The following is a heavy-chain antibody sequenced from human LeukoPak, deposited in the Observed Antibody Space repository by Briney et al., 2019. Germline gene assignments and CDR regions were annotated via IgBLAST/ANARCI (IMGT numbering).Heavy chain of an antibody. CDR2: IFYRGNT. J-gene: IGHJ4*02. CDR3: ARLLWAAAGQGGFDS. D-gene: IGHD6-13*01. Sequence: SETLSLTCTVSRGSISSYYWSWIRQSPGRGLEWIGYIFYRGNTKYNPSLKSRVTISADTSKNQFSLKLTSVTAADTAVYYCARLLWAAAGQGGFDSWGQGTLVTVSS. CDR1: RGSISSYY. V-gene: IGHV4-59*01.